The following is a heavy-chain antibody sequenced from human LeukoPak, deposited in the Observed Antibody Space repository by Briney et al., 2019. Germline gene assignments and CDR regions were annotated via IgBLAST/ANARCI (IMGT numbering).Heavy chain of an antibody. Sequence: ASVKVSCKAFGYRFSSYGFTWVRQAPGQGLEGMGWISTNNGKTYYIERLQGRVTMTTDTSTSTAYMELRNLRSDDTAVYYCAISGDGYNLAAFDYWGQGTLVTVSS. CDR1: GYRFSSYG. J-gene: IGHJ4*02. CDR3: AISGDGYNLAAFDY. CDR2: ISTNNGKT. D-gene: IGHD5-24*01. V-gene: IGHV1-18*01.